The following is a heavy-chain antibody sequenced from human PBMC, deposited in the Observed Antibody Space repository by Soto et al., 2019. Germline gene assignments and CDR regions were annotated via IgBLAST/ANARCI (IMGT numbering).Heavy chain of an antibody. CDR1: GGSISSYY. CDR3: ARQDYGDYIWYVAV. D-gene: IGHD4-17*01. CDR2: SYYSGST. J-gene: IGHJ6*03. Sequence: AETLSLTCTVSGGSISSYYWSWIRQPPGKGLEWIGDSYYSGSTNYNTPLKTRVNISVDTPKTQLSLNLSSVTPAATAVSYCARQDYGDYIWYVAVWGKGTTVTVSS. V-gene: IGHV4-59*01.